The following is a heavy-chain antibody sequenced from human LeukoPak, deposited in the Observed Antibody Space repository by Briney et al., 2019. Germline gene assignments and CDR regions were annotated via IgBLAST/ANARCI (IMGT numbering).Heavy chain of an antibody. V-gene: IGHV3-7*03. CDR3: AKGNSRLPPGVAFDY. J-gene: IGHJ4*02. D-gene: IGHD3-3*01. Sequence: PGGSLRLSCAASGFTFSSYWMNWARQAPGKGLEWVASINHNGNVNYYVDSVKGRFTISRDNAKNSLYLQMNSLRAEDTAVYYCAKGNSRLPPGVAFDYWGQGTLVTVSS. CDR2: INHNGNVN. CDR1: GFTFSSYW.